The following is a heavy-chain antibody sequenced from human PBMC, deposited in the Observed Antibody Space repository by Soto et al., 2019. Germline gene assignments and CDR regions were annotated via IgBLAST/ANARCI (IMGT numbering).Heavy chain of an antibody. CDR3: ARDRGIAAAGTFDYYYYGMDV. D-gene: IGHD6-13*01. J-gene: IGHJ6*02. CDR2: IYYSGST. Sequence: PSETLSLTCTVSGGSISSGDYYWSWIRQPPGKGLEWIGYIYYSGSTNYNPSLKSRVTISVDTSKNQFSLKLSSVTAADTAVYYCARDRGIAAAGTFDYYYYGMDVWGQGTTVTVSS. V-gene: IGHV4-61*08. CDR1: GGSISSGDYY.